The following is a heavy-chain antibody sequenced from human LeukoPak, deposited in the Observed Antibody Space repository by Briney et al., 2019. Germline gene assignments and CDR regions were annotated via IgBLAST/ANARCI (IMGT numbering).Heavy chain of an antibody. CDR3: ARGKVQGVIFDY. J-gene: IGHJ4*02. V-gene: IGHV4-59*01. CDR1: GGSISSYY. D-gene: IGHD3-10*01. CDR2: IYYSGST. Sequence: SETLSLTCTVSGGSISSYYWSWIRQPPGKGLEWIGYIYYSGSTNYNPSLKSRVTISVDTSKNQFSLKLSPVTAADTAVYYCARGKVQGVIFDYWGQGTLVTVSS.